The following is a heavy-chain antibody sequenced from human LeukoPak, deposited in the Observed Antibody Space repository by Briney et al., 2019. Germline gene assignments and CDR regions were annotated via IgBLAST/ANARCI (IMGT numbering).Heavy chain of an antibody. V-gene: IGHV4-59*08. CDR2: IYYSGST. CDR3: ARWERGYSYGLDY. D-gene: IGHD5-18*01. J-gene: IGHJ4*02. Sequence: SETLSLTCTVSGGLISSYYWSWIRQPPGKGLEWIGYIYYSGSTNYNPSLKSRVTISVDTSKNQFSLKLSSVTAADTAVYYCARWERGYSYGLDYWGQGTLVTVSS. CDR1: GGLISSYY.